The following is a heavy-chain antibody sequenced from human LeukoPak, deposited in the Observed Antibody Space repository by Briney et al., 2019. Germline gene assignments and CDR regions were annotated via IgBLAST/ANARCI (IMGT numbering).Heavy chain of an antibody. CDR2: ISGSGGST. V-gene: IGHV3-23*01. D-gene: IGHD3-3*01. J-gene: IGHJ4*02. CDR1: GFTFSSYA. Sequence: PGGSLRLSCAASGFTFSSYAMSWVRQAPGKGLEWVSGISGSGGSTYYADSVKGRFTISRDNSKNTLYLQMNSLRAEDTAVYYCAGNYDFWSGYVKGPDYWGQGTLVTVSS. CDR3: AGNYDFWSGYVKGPDY.